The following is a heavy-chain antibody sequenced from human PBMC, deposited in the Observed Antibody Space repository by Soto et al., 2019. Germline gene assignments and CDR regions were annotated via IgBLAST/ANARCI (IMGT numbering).Heavy chain of an antibody. V-gene: IGHV4-59*01. CDR2: IYYSGST. D-gene: IGHD3-10*01. CDR3: ARGYYYGSGSYYNIRYGMDV. J-gene: IGHJ6*02. Sequence: SETLSLTCTVSGGSISSYYWSWIRQPPGKGLEWIGYIYYSGSTNYNPSLKSRVTISVDTSKNQFSLKLSSVTAADTAVYYCARGYYYGSGSYYNIRYGMDVWGQGTTVTVSS. CDR1: GGSISSYY.